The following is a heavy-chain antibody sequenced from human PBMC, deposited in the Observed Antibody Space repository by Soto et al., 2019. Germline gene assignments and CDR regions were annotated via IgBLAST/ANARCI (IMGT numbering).Heavy chain of an antibody. Sequence: QVQLVESGGGLVEPGGSLRLSCVASGFRFSDHYMTWIRQAPGKGLEWVSKISGGGTTIYYADSVKGRFTVSRDNAKNSLHLQMNSLRAEDTAVYYCASDPYYYASGFWGQGALVTVAS. CDR3: ASDPYYYASGF. V-gene: IGHV3-11*01. D-gene: IGHD3-10*01. CDR1: GFRFSDHY. CDR2: ISGGGTTI. J-gene: IGHJ4*02.